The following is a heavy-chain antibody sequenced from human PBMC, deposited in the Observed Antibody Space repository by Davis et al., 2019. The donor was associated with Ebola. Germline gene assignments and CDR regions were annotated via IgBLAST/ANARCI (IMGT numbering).Heavy chain of an antibody. V-gene: IGHV3-48*02. D-gene: IGHD1-26*01. Sequence: PGGSLRLSCAASGFTISSNYMSWVRQAPGRGLEWISFIHAGGGNTHYADSMKGRFTVSTDDGKDSVYLQMNSLRDDDTAVYYCARDEDGIRDFDNWGQGTRVIVSS. CDR3: ARDEDGIRDFDN. J-gene: IGHJ4*02. CDR1: GFTISSNY. CDR2: IHAGGGNT.